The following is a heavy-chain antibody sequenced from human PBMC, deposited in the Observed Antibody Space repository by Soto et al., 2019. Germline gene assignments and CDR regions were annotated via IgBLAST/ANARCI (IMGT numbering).Heavy chain of an antibody. CDR3: AGIHGSDYYYGMDV. CDR1: GYTFTSYG. J-gene: IGHJ6*02. Sequence: ASVKVSCKASGYTFTSYGISWVRQAPGQGLEWMGWISAYNGNTNYAQKLQGRVTMTTDTSTNTAYMELSSLRSEDTAVYYCAGIHGSDYYYGMDVWGQGTTVTVSS. CDR2: ISAYNGNT. D-gene: IGHD3-10*01. V-gene: IGHV1-18*01.